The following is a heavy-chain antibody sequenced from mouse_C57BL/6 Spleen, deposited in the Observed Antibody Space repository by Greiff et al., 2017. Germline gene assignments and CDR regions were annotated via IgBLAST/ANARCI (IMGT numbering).Heavy chain of an antibody. J-gene: IGHJ4*01. Sequence: VQLQQPGAELVKPGASVKMSCKASGYTFTSYWITWVKQRPGQGLEWIGDIYPGSGSTNYNEKFKSKATLTVDTSSSTAYMQLSSLTYEDSAVYYCARSGYGYDGPMDYWGQGTSVTVSS. D-gene: IGHD2-2*01. V-gene: IGHV1-55*01. CDR3: ARSGYGYDGPMDY. CDR1: GYTFTSYW. CDR2: IYPGSGST.